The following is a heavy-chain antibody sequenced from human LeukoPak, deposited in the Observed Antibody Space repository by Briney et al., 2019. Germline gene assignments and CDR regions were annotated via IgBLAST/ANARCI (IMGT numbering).Heavy chain of an antibody. V-gene: IGHV1-2*02. J-gene: IGHJ4*02. CDR1: GYTFTGYF. Sequence: ASVKVSCKASGYTFTGYFMHWVRQAPGQGLEWMGWINPNSGGTHYAQKFQGRVTMTRDTSISTAYMELSSLRSEDTAVYYCARDRAAKGWFGELFYPYWGQGTLVTVSS. CDR2: INPNSGGT. CDR3: ARDRAAKGWFGELFYPY. D-gene: IGHD3-10*01.